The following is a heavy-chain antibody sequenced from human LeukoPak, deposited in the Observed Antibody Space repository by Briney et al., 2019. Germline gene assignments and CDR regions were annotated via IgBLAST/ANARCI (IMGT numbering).Heavy chain of an antibody. D-gene: IGHD3-10*01. CDR2: IRYDGSNK. CDR3: AKSYDTPYNWFDP. V-gene: IGHV3-30*02. J-gene: IGHJ5*02. Sequence: GGSLRLSCAASGFTFSSYGMHWVRQAPGKGLEWVAFIRYDGSNKYYADSVKGRFTISRDNSKNTLYLQMNSLRAEDTAVYYCAKSYDTPYNWFDPWGQGTLVTVSS. CDR1: GFTFSSYG.